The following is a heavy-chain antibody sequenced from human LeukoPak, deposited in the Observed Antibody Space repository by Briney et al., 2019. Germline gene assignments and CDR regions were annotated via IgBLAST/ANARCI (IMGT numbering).Heavy chain of an antibody. CDR3: ARPGRQDANNGHYWYFDL. Sequence: PSEALSLTCTVSGGSITNYYWNWIRQPPGKDLEWIGCVSYSGRTHYSSALKSRVTISVDTSKNQFSLNLRSVTAAETAVYYCARPGRQDANNGHYWYFDLWGRGTLVTVSS. CDR1: GGSITNYY. CDR2: VSYSGRT. J-gene: IGHJ2*01. D-gene: IGHD4/OR15-4a*01. V-gene: IGHV4-59*01.